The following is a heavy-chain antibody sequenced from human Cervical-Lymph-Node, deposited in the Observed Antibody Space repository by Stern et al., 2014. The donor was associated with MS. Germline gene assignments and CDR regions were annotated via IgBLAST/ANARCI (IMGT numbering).Heavy chain of an antibody. D-gene: IGHD2-8*02. V-gene: IGHV5-51*01. CDR2: IYPGDSDT. CDR1: GYSFSNIW. Sequence: VQLVQSGAEVKKSGESLTISCKGSGYSFSNIWIGWVRQMPGKGLEWMGAIYPGDSDTRYSPSFEGQVTISTDRSISTAYLQWNSLKASDTAIFYCARGSAGAGAFFDYWGQGTLVTVSS. CDR3: ARGSAGAGAFFDY. J-gene: IGHJ4*02.